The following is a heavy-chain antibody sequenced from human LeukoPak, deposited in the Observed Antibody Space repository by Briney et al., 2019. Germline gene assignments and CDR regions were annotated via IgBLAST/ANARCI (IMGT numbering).Heavy chain of an antibody. CDR1: GFTVSSNS. CDR3: ARRAGAYTHPYDY. J-gene: IGHJ4*02. D-gene: IGHD3-16*01. CDR2: IYSAGST. Sequence: GGSLRLSCRVSGFTVSSNSMSWVRQAPGKGLEWVSFIYSAGSTHYSDSVKGRFTISIDNSKNILYLQMNSLRAEDTAVYYCARRAGAYTHPYDYWGQGTLVTVS. V-gene: IGHV3-53*01.